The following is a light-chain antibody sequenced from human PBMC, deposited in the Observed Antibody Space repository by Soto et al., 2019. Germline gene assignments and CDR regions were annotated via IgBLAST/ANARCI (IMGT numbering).Light chain of an antibody. Sequence: QSVLTQPRSVSGSPGQSVTISCTGTSSDVGGYHYVPWYQQHPGKAPKLMIYDVTKRPSGVPDRFSGSKSGNTASLTISGLHVEYEADNHGCSYAGNCDFLVFGTGTKVTVL. CDR3: CSYAGNCDFLV. CDR1: SSDVGGYHY. CDR2: DVT. V-gene: IGLV2-11*01. J-gene: IGLJ1*01.